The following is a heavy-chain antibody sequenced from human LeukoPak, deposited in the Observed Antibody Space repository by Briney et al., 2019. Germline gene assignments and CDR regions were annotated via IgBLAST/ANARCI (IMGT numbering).Heavy chain of an antibody. Sequence: PGGSLRLSCAASGFTFSSYAMSWVRQAPGKGLEWVSAISGSGGSTYYADFVKGRFTISRDNAKNSLYLQMNSLRAEDTALYYCASGGIYYGAAFDFWGQGTLVTVSS. J-gene: IGHJ4*02. D-gene: IGHD1-26*01. CDR1: GFTFSSYA. CDR2: ISGSGGST. CDR3: ASGGIYYGAAFDF. V-gene: IGHV3-23*01.